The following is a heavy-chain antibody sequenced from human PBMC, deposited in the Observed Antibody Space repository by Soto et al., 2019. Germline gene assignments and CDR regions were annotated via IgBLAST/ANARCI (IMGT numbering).Heavy chain of an antibody. D-gene: IGHD1-26*01. CDR1: GYTFTSYA. CDR3: AREAKGALDY. Sequence: SVKVSCKASGYTFTSYAMHWVRQAPGQGLEWMGRIIPILGIANYAQKFQGRVTITADKSTSTAYMELSSLRSEDTAVYYCAREAKGALDYWGQGTLVTVSS. V-gene: IGHV1-69*04. J-gene: IGHJ4*02. CDR2: IIPILGIA.